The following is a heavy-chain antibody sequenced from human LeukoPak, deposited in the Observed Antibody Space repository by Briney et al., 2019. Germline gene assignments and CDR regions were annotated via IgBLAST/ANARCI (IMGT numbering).Heavy chain of an antibody. CDR2: ISYDGSNK. D-gene: IGHD3-10*01. CDR3: ARKGGTMVNYRPFDY. V-gene: IGHV3-30*03. CDR1: GFTFSSYG. J-gene: IGHJ4*02. Sequence: GRSLRLSCAASGFTFSSYGMHWVRQAPGKGLEWVAVISYDGSNKYYADSVKGRFTISRDNSKSTMYLQMNSLRAEDTAVYYCARKGGTMVNYRPFDYWGQGTLVTVSS.